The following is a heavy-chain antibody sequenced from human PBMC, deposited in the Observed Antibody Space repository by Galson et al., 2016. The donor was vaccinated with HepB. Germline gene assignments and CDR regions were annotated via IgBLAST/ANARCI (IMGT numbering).Heavy chain of an antibody. J-gene: IGHJ6*02. CDR2: SSGYNGNK. CDR3: ARGRRVSLFGMDC. Sequence: SVKVSCKASGYTFSSYGISWVRQATGQGLEWMGWSSGYNGNKKYAQKFQGRVTVTTDTSTSTDYMELRSLRPDDTAVYYCARGRRVSLFGMDCWGQGTTVTVPS. CDR1: GYTFSSYG. D-gene: IGHD2-15*01. V-gene: IGHV1-18*01.